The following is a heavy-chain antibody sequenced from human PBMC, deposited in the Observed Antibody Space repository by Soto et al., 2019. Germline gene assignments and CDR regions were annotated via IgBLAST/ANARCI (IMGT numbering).Heavy chain of an antibody. CDR3: ARDRKSYDFWSGYPGMDV. CDR2: ISAYNGNT. D-gene: IGHD3-3*01. J-gene: IGHJ6*02. V-gene: IGHV1-18*04. Sequence: ASVKGSCNASGYTFTSYGISWVRQAPGQGLEWMGWISAYNGNTNYAQKLQGRVTMTTDTSTSTAYMELRSLRSDDTAVYSCARDRKSYDFWSGYPGMDVWGQGTTVTVSS. CDR1: GYTFTSYG.